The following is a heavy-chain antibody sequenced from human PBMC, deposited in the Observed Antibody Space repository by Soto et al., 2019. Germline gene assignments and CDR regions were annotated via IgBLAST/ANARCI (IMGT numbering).Heavy chain of an antibody. Sequence: PGGSLRLSCVGSGFTFSNYWMHWVRQAPGKGLEWVSPISGSGGSTYYADSVKGRFTISRDNSKNTLYLQMNSLRAEDTAVYYCAKGGSGYYSRNAFDIWGQGTMVTVSS. CDR1: GFTFSNYW. CDR3: AKGGSGYYSRNAFDI. CDR2: ISGSGGST. V-gene: IGHV3-23*01. D-gene: IGHD3-22*01. J-gene: IGHJ3*02.